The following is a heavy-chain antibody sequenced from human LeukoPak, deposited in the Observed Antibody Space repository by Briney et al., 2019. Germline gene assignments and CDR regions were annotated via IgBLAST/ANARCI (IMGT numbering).Heavy chain of an antibody. Sequence: GGSLRLSCVDSGFTFSSYSMNWVRQAPGKGLEWVSSISSSSSYIYYADSVKGRITISRDNAKNSLYLQMNSLRAEDTAVYYCARGGSSWYRRVDAFDIWGQGTMVTVSS. CDR3: ARGGSSWYRRVDAFDI. CDR1: GFTFSSYS. CDR2: ISSSSSYI. V-gene: IGHV3-21*01. J-gene: IGHJ3*02. D-gene: IGHD6-13*01.